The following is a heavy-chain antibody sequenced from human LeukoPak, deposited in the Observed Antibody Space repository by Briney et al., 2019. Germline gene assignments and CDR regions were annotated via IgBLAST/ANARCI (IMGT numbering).Heavy chain of an antibody. D-gene: IGHD1-26*01. CDR3: TRGGSGSYGRFEY. Sequence: PGGSLRLSCAASGFTLSSYWMHWVRQVPGEGLAWVSRISPDGSDSNYADSVKGRFTISRDNTKNTLYLQMNSLRDGDTAVYYCTRGGSGSYGRFEYWGQGTLVIVSS. CDR2: ISPDGSDS. V-gene: IGHV3-74*01. CDR1: GFTLSSYW. J-gene: IGHJ4*02.